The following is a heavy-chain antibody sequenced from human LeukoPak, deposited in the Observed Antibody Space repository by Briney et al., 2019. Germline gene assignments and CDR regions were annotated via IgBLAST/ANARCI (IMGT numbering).Heavy chain of an antibody. CDR1: GGSISSYY. J-gene: IGHJ4*02. Sequence: SETLSLTCTASGGSISSYYWSWIRQPPGKGLEWIGYIYYSGSTNYNPSLKSRVTISVDTSKNQFSLKLSSVTAADTAVYYCARALDSSGYYTWGYWGQGTLVTVSS. CDR2: IYYSGST. D-gene: IGHD3-22*01. V-gene: IGHV4-59*01. CDR3: ARALDSSGYYTWGY.